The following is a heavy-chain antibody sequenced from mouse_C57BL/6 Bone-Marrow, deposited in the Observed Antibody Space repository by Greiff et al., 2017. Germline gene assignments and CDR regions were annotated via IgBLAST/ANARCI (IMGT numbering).Heavy chain of an antibody. V-gene: IGHV1-72*01. CDR2: IDPNSGGT. D-gene: IGHD1-1*01. Sequence: QVQLQQPGAELVKPGASVKLSCKASGYTFTSYWMHWVKQRPGRGLEWIGRIDPNSGGTKYNEKFKSQATLTVDKPSSTAYMQLSRLTSEDSAVYYCARGNWAINTSVLDYWGQGTTLTVSS. CDR3: ARGNWAINTSVLDY. CDR1: GYTFTSYW. J-gene: IGHJ2*01.